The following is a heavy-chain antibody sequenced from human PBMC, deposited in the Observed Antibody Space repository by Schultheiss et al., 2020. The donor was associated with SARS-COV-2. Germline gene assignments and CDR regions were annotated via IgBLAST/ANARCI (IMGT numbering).Heavy chain of an antibody. D-gene: IGHD6-6*01. V-gene: IGHV4-34*01. Sequence: SETLSLTCAVYGGSFSGYSWSWIRQPPGKGLEWIGSIYYSGSTYYNPSLKSRVTISVDTSKNQFSLKLSSVTAADTAVYYCARGFGQQLVFYNGMDVWGQGTTVTVSS. J-gene: IGHJ6*02. CDR3: ARGFGQQLVFYNGMDV. CDR1: GGSFSGYS. CDR2: IYYSGST.